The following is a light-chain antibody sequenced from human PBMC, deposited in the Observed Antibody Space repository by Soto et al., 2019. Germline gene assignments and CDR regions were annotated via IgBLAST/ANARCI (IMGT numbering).Light chain of an antibody. CDR2: GAS. CDR1: QSVSSK. Sequence: EVGRTQSNDTLSVSPGERATLSCRASQSVSSKLAWYQQKPGQAPRLLIYGASTRATGIPARFSGSGSGTEFTLTITSLQSEDFAVHYCQQYTKMSLWPFG. J-gene: IGKJ2*01. V-gene: IGKV3-15*01. CDR3: QQYTKMSLWP.